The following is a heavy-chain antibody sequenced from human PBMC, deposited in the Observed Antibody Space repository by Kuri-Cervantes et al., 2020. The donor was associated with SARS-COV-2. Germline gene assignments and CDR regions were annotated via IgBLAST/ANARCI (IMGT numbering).Heavy chain of an antibody. CDR1: GFIFSNYY. J-gene: IGHJ6*02. D-gene: IGHD2-2*01. V-gene: IGHV3-13*01. Sequence: GGSLRLSCEASGFIFSNYYMTWVRQAPGKGLEWVLAIGTAGDTYYPGSVKGRFTISRENAKNSLYLQMNSLRAGDTAVYYCARAGNIVVVPAAPGDYYYYGMDVWGQGTTVTVSS. CDR2: IGTAGDT. CDR3: ARAGNIVVVPAAPGDYYYYGMDV.